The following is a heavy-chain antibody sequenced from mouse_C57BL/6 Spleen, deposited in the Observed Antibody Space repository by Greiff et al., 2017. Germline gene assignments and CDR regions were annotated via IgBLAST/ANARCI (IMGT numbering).Heavy chain of an antibody. CDR2: INPYNGGT. CDR3: ARERVVGRGGYFDY. D-gene: IGHD4-1*01. Sequence: EVQLQQSGPVLVKPGASVKMSCKASGYTFTDYYMNWVKQSHGKSLEWIGVINPYNGGTSYNQKFKGQATLTVDKSSSTAYMEFNILTSDDSAVXYCARERVVGRGGYFDYWGQGTTLTVSS. V-gene: IGHV1-19*01. J-gene: IGHJ2*01. CDR1: GYTFTDYY.